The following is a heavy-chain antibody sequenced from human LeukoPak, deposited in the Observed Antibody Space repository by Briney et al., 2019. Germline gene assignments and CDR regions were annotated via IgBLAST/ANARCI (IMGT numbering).Heavy chain of an antibody. CDR3: AKGHPPSRSTSCYRSACFDY. D-gene: IGHD2-2*02. Sequence: GGSLRLSCTASRLTFGDYAMSWFRQAPGKGLEWVGFIRSKAYGGTTEYAASVKGRFTISRDDSKSIAYLEMNSLKTEDTAVYYCAKGHPPSRSTSCYRSACFDYWGQGTLVTVSS. CDR1: RLTFGDYA. J-gene: IGHJ4*02. V-gene: IGHV3-49*03. CDR2: IRSKAYGGTT.